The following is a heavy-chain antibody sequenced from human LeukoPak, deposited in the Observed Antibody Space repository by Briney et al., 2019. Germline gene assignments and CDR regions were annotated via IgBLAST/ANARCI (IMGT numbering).Heavy chain of an antibody. V-gene: IGHV5-51*01. CDR2: IYPGDSDT. Sequence: GESLKISCKGSGYSFTSYWIGWVRQMPGKGLEWMGIIYPGDSDTRYSPSFQGQVTISADKSISTAYLQWSSLKASDTAMYYCARLEGGSYYRSFSDYWGQGTLVTVSS. J-gene: IGHJ4*02. D-gene: IGHD1-26*01. CDR1: GYSFTSYW. CDR3: ARLEGGSYYRSFSDY.